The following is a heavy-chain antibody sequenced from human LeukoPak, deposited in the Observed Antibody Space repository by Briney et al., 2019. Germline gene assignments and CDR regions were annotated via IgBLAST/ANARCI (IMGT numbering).Heavy chain of an antibody. D-gene: IGHD3-10*01. J-gene: IGHJ4*02. CDR3: ARDPYYYGSGSLDY. V-gene: IGHV1-18*01. CDR2: ISAYNGNT. CDR1: GYTFTSYG. Sequence: ASVKVSCKASGYTFTSYGISWVRQAPGQGLEWMGWISAYNGNTNYAQKLQGRVTMTTDTSTSTAYMELRSLRSDDTAVYYCARDPYYYGSGSLDYWGQGTLVTVPS.